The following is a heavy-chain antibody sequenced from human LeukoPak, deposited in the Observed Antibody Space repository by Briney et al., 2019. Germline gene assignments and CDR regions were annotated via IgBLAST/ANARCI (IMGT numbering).Heavy chain of an antibody. J-gene: IGHJ1*01. V-gene: IGHV2-5*02. CDR1: GFSLSTSGVG. CDR3: AHRPHYSGSGSYSFQH. Sequence: SGPTLVKPTQTLTLTCTFSGFSLSTSGVGVGCIRQPPGKALEWLAFIFWDDDKRYSPSLKSRLTITKDASKNQVVLTMTNLDPVDTATYYCAHRPHYSGSGSYSFQHWGQGTLVTVSS. CDR2: IFWDDDK. D-gene: IGHD3-10*01.